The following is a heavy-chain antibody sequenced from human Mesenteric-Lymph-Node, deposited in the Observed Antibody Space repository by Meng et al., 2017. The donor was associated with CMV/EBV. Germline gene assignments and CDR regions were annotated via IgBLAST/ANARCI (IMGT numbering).Heavy chain of an antibody. CDR3: AREPPAYCDFWSGPRAPWFDP. CDR2: ISYDGSNK. CDR1: GFTFSSYA. D-gene: IGHD3-3*01. Sequence: GGSLRLSCAASGFTFSSYAMHWVRQAPGKGLEWVAVISYDGSNKYYADSVKGRFTISRDNSKNTLYLQMNSLRAEDTAVYYCAREPPAYCDFWSGPRAPWFDPWGQGTLVTVSS. J-gene: IGHJ5*02. V-gene: IGHV3-30-3*01.